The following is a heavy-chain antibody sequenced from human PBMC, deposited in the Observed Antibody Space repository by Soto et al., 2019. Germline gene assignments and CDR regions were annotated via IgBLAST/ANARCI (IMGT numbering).Heavy chain of an antibody. Sequence: LXLTCAVYGASLSGNDCNWLRQPPGKGLEWIGEINHSGNTNYNPSLRSRVTISIDTSKNQLSLNLRSVSAADTAVYYCARGRGEFDDWGQGTPVTVSS. CDR2: INHSGNT. D-gene: IGHD2-21*01. CDR3: ARGRGEFDD. J-gene: IGHJ5*02. V-gene: IGHV4-34*01. CDR1: GASLSGND.